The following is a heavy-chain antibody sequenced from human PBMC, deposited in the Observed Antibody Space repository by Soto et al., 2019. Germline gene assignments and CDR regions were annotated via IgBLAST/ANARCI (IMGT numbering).Heavy chain of an antibody. Sequence: QVQLVQSGAEVKKPGASVKVSCKASGYTFTGYYMHWVRQAPGQGLEWMGWINPNSGGTNYAQKCRGGVTMTRDTSISTSYVELSRLGSDDTAVYYCAIQASRGGSSSSGSWFDPWGQGTLVTVSS. V-gene: IGHV1-2*02. CDR3: AIQASRGGSSSSGSWFDP. J-gene: IGHJ5*02. CDR1: GYTFTGYY. CDR2: INPNSGGT. D-gene: IGHD6-6*01.